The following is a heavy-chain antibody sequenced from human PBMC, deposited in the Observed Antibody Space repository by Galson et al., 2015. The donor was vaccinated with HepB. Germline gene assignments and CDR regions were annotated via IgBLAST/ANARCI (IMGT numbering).Heavy chain of an antibody. CDR1: GYSFTSYW. CDR2: IYPGDSDT. CDR3: VRHLGRRRGGYSYAIGDY. D-gene: IGHD5-18*01. J-gene: IGHJ4*02. V-gene: IGHV5-51*01. Sequence: QSGAEVKKPGESLKISCKGSGYSFTSYWIGWVRQMPGKGLERMGSIYPGDSDTRYSPSFQGQVTISADKANKTASLTWSSLKASDTAMYYCVRHLGRRRGGYSYAIGDYWGQGTLVTVSS.